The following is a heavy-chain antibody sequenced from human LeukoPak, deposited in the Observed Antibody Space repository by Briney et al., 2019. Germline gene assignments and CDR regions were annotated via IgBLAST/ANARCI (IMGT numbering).Heavy chain of an antibody. CDR3: ASSIAAAGLFRPYYFDY. D-gene: IGHD6-13*01. J-gene: IGHJ4*02. CDR2: IYYSGST. CDR1: GGSISSSSYY. V-gene: IGHV4-39*01. Sequence: SETLSLTCTVSGGSISSSSYYWGWIRQPPGKGPEWIGSIYYSGSTYYNPSLKSRVTISVDTSKNQFSLKLSSVTAADTAVYYCASSIAAAGLFRPYYFDYWGQGTLVTVSS.